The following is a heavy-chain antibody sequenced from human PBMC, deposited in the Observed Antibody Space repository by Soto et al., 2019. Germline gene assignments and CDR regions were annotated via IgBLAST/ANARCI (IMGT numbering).Heavy chain of an antibody. CDR2: IYWADDK. J-gene: IGHJ5*02. D-gene: IGHD6-13*01. Sequence: QITLKESGPTLVKPTQTLTLTCTFSGFSLSTSGVGVGWIRQPPGKALEWLALIYWADDKRYSPSLKSRHTITKDTSKNQVVLTMTNMDPVDTATYYCAHRLGYSSHPPWFDPWGQGTLVTASS. V-gene: IGHV2-5*02. CDR1: GFSLSTSGVG. CDR3: AHRLGYSSHPPWFDP.